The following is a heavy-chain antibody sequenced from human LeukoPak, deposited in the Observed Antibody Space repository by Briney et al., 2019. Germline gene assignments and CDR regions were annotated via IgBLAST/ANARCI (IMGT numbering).Heavy chain of an antibody. CDR3: ARQKIPSYWFDP. V-gene: IGHV4-59*08. J-gene: IGHJ5*02. CDR1: GGSISSYY. Sequence: SETLSLTCTVSGGSISSYYWSRIRQPPGKGLEWIGYIYYSGSTNYNPSLKSRVTISVDTSKNQFSLKLSSVTAADTAVYYCARQKIPSYWFDPWGQGTLVAVSS. CDR2: IYYSGST. D-gene: IGHD3-10*01.